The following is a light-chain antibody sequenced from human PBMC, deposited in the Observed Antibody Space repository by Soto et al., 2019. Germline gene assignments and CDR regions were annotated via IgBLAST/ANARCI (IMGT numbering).Light chain of an antibody. CDR1: QSVSYW. Sequence: DIHLTQSPSTLSTSVGARVTITCRASQSVSYWLAWYQQKPGKAPNLLTYDGSTLASGVPPRFSGGGFGTEFTLNISSLQPDDSAMYYCQHYNTYSKAFGPGTRVEIK. CDR2: DGS. CDR3: QHYNTYSKA. J-gene: IGKJ3*01. V-gene: IGKV1-5*01.